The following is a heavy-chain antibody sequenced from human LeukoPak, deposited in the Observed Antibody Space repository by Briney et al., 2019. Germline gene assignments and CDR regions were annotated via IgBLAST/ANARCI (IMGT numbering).Heavy chain of an antibody. CDR2: IYYSGST. CDR3: ARITMVRGGKDY. Sequence: SETLSLTCTVSGGSISSSSYYWGWIRQPPGKGLEWIGSIYYSGSTYYNPSLKSRVTISVDTSKSQFSLKLSSVTAADTAVYYCARITMVRGGKDYWGQGTLVTVSS. D-gene: IGHD3-10*01. J-gene: IGHJ4*02. CDR1: GGSISSSSYY. V-gene: IGHV4-39*01.